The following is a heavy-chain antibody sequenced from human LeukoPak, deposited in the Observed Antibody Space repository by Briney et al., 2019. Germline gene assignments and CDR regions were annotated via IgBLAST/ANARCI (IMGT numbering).Heavy chain of an antibody. Sequence: ASVKVSCKASGYTFTGYYMHWVRQAPGQGLEWMGWINPNSGGTNYAQKFQGRVTMTRDTSISTAYMELSRLRSDDTAVYYCARVNRRDGYNLGYWGQGTLVTVSS. CDR2: INPNSGGT. CDR3: ARVNRRDGYNLGY. CDR1: GYTFTGYY. J-gene: IGHJ4*02. D-gene: IGHD5-24*01. V-gene: IGHV1-2*02.